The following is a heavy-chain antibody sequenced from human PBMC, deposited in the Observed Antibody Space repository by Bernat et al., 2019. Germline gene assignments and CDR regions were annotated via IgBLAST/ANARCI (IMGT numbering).Heavy chain of an antibody. CDR1: GFTFSSYA. D-gene: IGHD3-22*01. CDR2: ISYDGSNK. CDR3: ARDAECLLLGRYFDY. J-gene: IGHJ4*02. V-gene: IGHV3-30-3*01. Sequence: QVQLVESGGGVVQPGRSLRLSCAASGFTFSSYAMHWVRQAPGKGLEWVAVISYDGSNKYYADSVKGRFTISRDNSKNTLYLQMNSLRAEDKAVYYCARDAECLLLGRYFDYWGQGTLVTVSS.